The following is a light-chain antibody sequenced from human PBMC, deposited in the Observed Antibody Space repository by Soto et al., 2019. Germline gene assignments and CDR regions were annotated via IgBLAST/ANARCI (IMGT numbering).Light chain of an antibody. Sequence: QSVLTQPPSVSAAPGQTVTISCAGSSSNIGNNFVSWYQQLPGTAPKLLIYENNKRPSGIPKRLSGSKSGTSASLGITGLQTGDEAVYYCGTWDSSLTVWVFGGGTQLTVL. CDR3: GTWDSSLTVWV. CDR2: ENN. J-gene: IGLJ3*02. V-gene: IGLV1-51*02. CDR1: SSNIGNNF.